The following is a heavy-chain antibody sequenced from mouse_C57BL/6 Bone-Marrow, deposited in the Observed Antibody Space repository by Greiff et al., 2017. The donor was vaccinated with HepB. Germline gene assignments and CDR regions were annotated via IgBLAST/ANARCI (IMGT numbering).Heavy chain of an antibody. V-gene: IGHV1-52*01. CDR3: ARRCLLGAMDY. Sequence: QVQLQQPGAELVRPGSSVKLSCKASGYTFTSYWMHWVKQRPIQGLEWIGNIDPSDSETHYNQKFKDKATLTVDKSSSTAYMQLSSLTSEDSAVYYCARRCLLGAMDYWGQGTSVTVSS. CDR1: GYTFTSYW. J-gene: IGHJ4*01. D-gene: IGHD6-5*01. CDR2: IDPSDSET.